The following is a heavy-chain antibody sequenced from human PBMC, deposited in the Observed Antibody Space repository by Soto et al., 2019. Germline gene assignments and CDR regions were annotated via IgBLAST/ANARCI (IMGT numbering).Heavy chain of an antibody. J-gene: IGHJ3*01. D-gene: IGHD2-15*01. CDR1: GDSVSSNSAT. CDR3: GRAAVAFDAFDL. CDR2: TYLRSNWYN. Sequence: QLQQSGPGLVKPSQTLSLTCGISGDSVSSNSATWNWIRPSPSRGLAWLGRTYLRSNWYNVYAVSVKIRRAISPDTCNIIFSLQLSSVTPEATAVYCCGRAAVAFDAFDLWGEGAVVNVAS. V-gene: IGHV6-1*01.